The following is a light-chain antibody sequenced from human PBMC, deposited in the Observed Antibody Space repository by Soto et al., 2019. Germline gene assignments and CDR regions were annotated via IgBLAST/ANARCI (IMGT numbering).Light chain of an antibody. CDR3: QQYGSSPTT. V-gene: IGKV3-20*01. CDR2: GAS. Sequence: EIVLTQSPATLSLSPGERATLSCRASPSVTNYLAWYQQKPGQPPRLLIYGASSRATGIPDRFSGSGSGTDFTLTISRLEPEDFAVYYCQQYGSSPTTFGPGTKVDIK. J-gene: IGKJ3*01. CDR1: PSVTNY.